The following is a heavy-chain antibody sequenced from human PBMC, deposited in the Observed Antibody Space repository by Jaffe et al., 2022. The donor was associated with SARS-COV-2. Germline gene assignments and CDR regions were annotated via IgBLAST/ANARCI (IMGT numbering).Heavy chain of an antibody. CDR2: ISYDGSNK. CDR3: AKENAGRWFLDY. Sequence: QVQLVESGGGVVQPGRSLRLSCAASGFTFSSYGMHWVRQAPGKGLEWVAVISYDGSNKYYADSVKGRFTISRDNSKNTLYLQMNSLRAEDTAVYYCAKENAGRWFLDYWGQGTLVTVSS. J-gene: IGHJ4*02. D-gene: IGHD2-15*01. CDR1: GFTFSSYG. V-gene: IGHV3-30*18.